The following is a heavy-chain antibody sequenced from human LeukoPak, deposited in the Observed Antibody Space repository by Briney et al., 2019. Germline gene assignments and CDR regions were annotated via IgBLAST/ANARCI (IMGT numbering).Heavy chain of an antibody. V-gene: IGHV4-39*02. J-gene: IGHJ4*02. CDR3: AKRDDSGGNLVDL. D-gene: IGHD3-22*01. CDR1: GGSIRSGSHY. CDR2: IYYSGST. Sequence: SETLSLTCTVSGGSIRSGSHYWVWIRQPPGKGLEWIGSIYYSGSTYYNSSLENRVTISIDTSKNHFSLRLRSLSAADTSVYCCAKRDDSGGNLVDLWGQGTLVTVSS.